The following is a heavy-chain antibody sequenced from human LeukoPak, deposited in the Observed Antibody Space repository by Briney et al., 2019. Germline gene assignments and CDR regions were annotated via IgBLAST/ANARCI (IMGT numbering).Heavy chain of an antibody. CDR3: VRGWADTVMSRMDS. Sequence: GGSLRLSCAASGFTFSTYWRNWVRQAQGKGLEWVANIKQDGSAKFYADSVKGRFTISRDNAKTSLYLQMNSLRAEDTAVYYCVRGWADTVMSRMDSWGQGTLVTVSS. CDR2: IKQDGSAK. V-gene: IGHV3-7*01. D-gene: IGHD3-16*01. J-gene: IGHJ4*02. CDR1: GFTFSTYW.